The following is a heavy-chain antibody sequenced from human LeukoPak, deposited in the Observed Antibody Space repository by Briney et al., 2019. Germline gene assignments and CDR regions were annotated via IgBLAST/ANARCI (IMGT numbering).Heavy chain of an antibody. CDR1: GFTFSSYA. CDR3: SRGIDGYDSIVDY. J-gene: IGHJ4*02. D-gene: IGHD5-24*01. CDR2: LWYDGRNK. Sequence: GGSLRLSSAASGFTFSSYAMHWVRQAPGKGLEWMEILWYDGRNKYYADSVKGRFTISRYNSKNTLYLQMNSLRVEDTTVYYCSRGIDGYDSIVDYWGQGTLVSVSS. V-gene: IGHV3-33*01.